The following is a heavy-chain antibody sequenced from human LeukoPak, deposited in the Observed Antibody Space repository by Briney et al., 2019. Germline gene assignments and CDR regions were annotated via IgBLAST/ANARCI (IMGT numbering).Heavy chain of an antibody. CDR1: GFTFSSYA. J-gene: IGHJ6*03. V-gene: IGHV3-23*01. D-gene: IGHD3-16*01. Sequence: PGGSLRLSCAASGFTFSSYAMSWVRQAPGKGLEWVSAISGSGGSTYYADSVKGRFTISRDNAKNSLYLQMNSLRAEDTAVYYCARDRFSDWGDYYYYYMDVWGKGTTVTVSS. CDR3: ARDRFSDWGDYYYYYMDV. CDR2: ISGSGGST.